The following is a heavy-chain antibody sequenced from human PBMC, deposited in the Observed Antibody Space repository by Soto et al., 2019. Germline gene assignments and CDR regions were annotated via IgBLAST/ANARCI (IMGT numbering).Heavy chain of an antibody. CDR1: GFTFSSYV. CDR3: ARDLIGEDDSSRSQCDY. CDR2: ISGSSTYK. V-gene: IGHV3-21*01. D-gene: IGHD3-22*01. Sequence: EVQLVESGGGLVKPGGSLRLSCAASGFTFSSYVMNWVRQAPGKGLEWVSSISGSSTYKYYADSVKGRLTISRDNAQNSLYLQLNSLRAEDTAVYYCARDLIGEDDSSRSQCDYWGQGTLVTVSS. J-gene: IGHJ4*02.